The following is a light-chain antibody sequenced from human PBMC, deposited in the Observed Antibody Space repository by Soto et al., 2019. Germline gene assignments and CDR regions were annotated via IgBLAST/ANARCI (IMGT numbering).Light chain of an antibody. J-gene: IGLJ7*01. CDR1: SSDVGGYNY. Sequence: QSVLTQPASVSGSPGQSITISCTGTSSDVGGYNYVSWYQQHPGKAPKLMIYEVSNRPSGVSNRFSGSKSGNTASLTISGLQDEDEDDYYSSSYTSSSTRVFGGGTQLTVL. CDR3: SSYTSSSTRV. CDR2: EVS. V-gene: IGLV2-14*01.